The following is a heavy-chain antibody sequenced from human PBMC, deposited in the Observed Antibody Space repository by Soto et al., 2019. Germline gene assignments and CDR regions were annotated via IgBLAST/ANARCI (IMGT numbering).Heavy chain of an antibody. CDR2: ISAYNGNT. Sequence: GASVKVSCKASGYTFTSYGISWVRQAPGQGLEWMGWISAYNGNTNYAQKLQGRVTMTTDTSTSTAYMELRSLRSDDTAVYYCAREYYYYYSSGSEAYDIWGQGTMVTVS. J-gene: IGHJ3*02. D-gene: IGHD3-22*01. CDR3: AREYYYYYSSGSEAYDI. CDR1: GYTFTSYG. V-gene: IGHV1-18*01.